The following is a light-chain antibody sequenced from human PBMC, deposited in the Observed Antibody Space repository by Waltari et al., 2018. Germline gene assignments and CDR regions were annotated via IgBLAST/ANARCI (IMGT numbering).Light chain of an antibody. CDR2: DAS. CDR3: QQRSSWPYT. V-gene: IGKV3-11*01. J-gene: IGKJ2*01. Sequence: EIVLTQSPATLTLSPGDTATLSCRASQTVRTFLAWYQQKPGQAPRLLIFDASSRATGISPKFRGSGSGTDFTHTVNNLEPEDFAVYYCQQRSSWPYTFGQGTRVDFK. CDR1: QTVRTF.